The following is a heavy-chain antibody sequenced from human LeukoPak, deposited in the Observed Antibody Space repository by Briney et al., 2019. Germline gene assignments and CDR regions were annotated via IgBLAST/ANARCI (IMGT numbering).Heavy chain of an antibody. Sequence: GGSLRLSCAASGFTVSSNYMSWVRQAPGKGLEWVSAIYSGGSTYYADSVRGRFTISRDNSKNTLYLQMNSLRAEDTAVYYCARVTYYDFWSGYYCDYWGQGTLVTVSS. CDR3: ARVTYYDFWSGYYCDY. V-gene: IGHV3-53*01. D-gene: IGHD3-3*01. CDR2: IYSGGST. CDR1: GFTVSSNY. J-gene: IGHJ4*02.